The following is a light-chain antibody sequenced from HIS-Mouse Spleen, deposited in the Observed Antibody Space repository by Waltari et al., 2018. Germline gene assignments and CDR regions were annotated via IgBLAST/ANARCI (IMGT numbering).Light chain of an antibody. CDR3: QQYNSYSPKYT. CDR2: KAS. Sequence: DIQITQSPSTLSASVGDRVTIPCRASQSMSSWLAWYQQKPGKAPKPLIYKASSLESGVPSRFSGSGSGTEFTLTISSLQPDDFATYYCQQYNSYSPKYTFGQGTKLEIK. V-gene: IGKV1-5*03. J-gene: IGKJ2*01. CDR1: QSMSSW.